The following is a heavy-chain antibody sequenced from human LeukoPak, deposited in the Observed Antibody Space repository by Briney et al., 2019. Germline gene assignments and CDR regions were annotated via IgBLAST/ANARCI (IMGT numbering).Heavy chain of an antibody. CDR3: ARAGRRLLGVLIPLSFDY. D-gene: IGHD3-3*01. Sequence: SVKVSCKASGGTFSSYAISWVRQAPGQGLEWMGGIIPIFGTANYAQKFQGRVTITADKSTSTAYMELSSLRSEDTAVYYCARAGRRLLGVLIPLSFDYWGQGTPVTVSS. V-gene: IGHV1-69*06. CDR2: IIPIFGTA. J-gene: IGHJ4*02. CDR1: GGTFSSYA.